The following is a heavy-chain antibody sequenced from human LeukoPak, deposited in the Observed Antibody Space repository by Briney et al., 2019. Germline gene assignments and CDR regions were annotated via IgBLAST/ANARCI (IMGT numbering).Heavy chain of an antibody. Sequence: KPSETLSLTCAVYGRSFSVYYWIWIRQPPGKGLEWIGEINHSGSTNYNPSLKSRVTISVDTSKNQFSLKLSSVTAADTAVYYCAAQDTAMVRTDYWGQGTLVTVSS. CDR1: GRSFSVYY. D-gene: IGHD5-18*01. CDR3: AAQDTAMVRTDY. J-gene: IGHJ4*02. V-gene: IGHV4-34*01. CDR2: INHSGST.